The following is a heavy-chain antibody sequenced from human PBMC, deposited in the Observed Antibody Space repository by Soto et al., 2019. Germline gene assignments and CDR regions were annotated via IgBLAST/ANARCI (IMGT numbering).Heavy chain of an antibody. Sequence: EVQLVESGGGLIQPGGSLRLSCAVSGFTVSNNYMSWVRQAPGKGLEGVSVIYSGGYTAYGDSVKGRFTISRDNSKNTLSPQRNSPGADARAVFVWGTQRGGGGYWGQGTLVTVSS. J-gene: IGHJ4*02. V-gene: IGHV3-53*01. CDR1: GFTVSNNY. CDR3: GTQRGGGGY. D-gene: IGHD6-25*01. CDR2: IYSGGYT.